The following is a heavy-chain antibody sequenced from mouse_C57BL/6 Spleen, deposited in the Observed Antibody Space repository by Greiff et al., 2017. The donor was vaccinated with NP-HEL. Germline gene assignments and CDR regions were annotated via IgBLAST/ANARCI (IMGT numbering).Heavy chain of an antibody. CDR1: GFSLTSYG. J-gene: IGHJ1*03. D-gene: IGHD1-1*01. V-gene: IGHV2-5*01. Sequence: QVQLQQSGPGLVQPSQSLSITCTVSGFSLTSYGVHWVRQSPGKGLEWLGVIWRGGSTDYNAAFMSRLSITKDNSKSQVFFKMNSLQADDTAIYYCAKNPSGSSHWYFDVWGTGTTVTVSS. CDR2: IWRGGST. CDR3: AKNPSGSSHWYFDV.